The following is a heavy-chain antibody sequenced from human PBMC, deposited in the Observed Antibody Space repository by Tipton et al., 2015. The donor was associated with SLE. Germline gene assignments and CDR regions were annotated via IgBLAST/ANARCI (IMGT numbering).Heavy chain of an antibody. J-gene: IGHJ4*02. CDR2: ITWDGGSI. V-gene: IGHV3-43*01. D-gene: IGHD1-26*01. CDR1: GFTVSSNY. CDR3: AKDSGSYLGQTD. Sequence: GSLRLSCAASGFTVSSNYMSWVRQAPGKGLEWVSLITWDGGSIYYADSVKGRFTISRDNSKNSLYLQMNSLRTEDTALYYCAKDSGSYLGQTDWGQGTLVTVSS.